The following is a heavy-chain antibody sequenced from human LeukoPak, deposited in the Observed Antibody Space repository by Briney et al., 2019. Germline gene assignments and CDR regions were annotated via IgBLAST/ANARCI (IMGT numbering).Heavy chain of an antibody. CDR2: INSDGSA. V-gene: IGHV3-53*01. J-gene: IGHJ3*02. Sequence: GGSLRLSRAVSGFIVSSIYMTWVRQAPGKGLEWVSVINSDGSAYYADSVKGRFTISRDNSKNTLYLQMDSLRAEDTALYYCARGRYGNAFNIWGQGTMVTVSS. CDR3: ARGRYGNAFNI. D-gene: IGHD5-18*01. CDR1: GFIVSSIY.